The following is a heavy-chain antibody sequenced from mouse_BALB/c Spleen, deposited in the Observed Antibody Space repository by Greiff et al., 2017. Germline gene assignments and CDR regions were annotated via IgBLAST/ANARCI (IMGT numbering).Heavy chain of an antibody. CDR2: INPYNDGT. CDR3: APIYYDYDGFAY. J-gene: IGHJ3*01. D-gene: IGHD2-4*01. V-gene: IGHV1-14*01. CDR1: GYTFTSYD. Sequence: EVQLQQSGAELVKPGASVKLSCKASGYTFTSYDINWVKQKPGQGLEWIGYINPYNDGTKYNEKFKGKATLTSDKSSSTAYMELSSLTSEDSAVYYCAPIYYDYDGFAYWGQGTLVTVSA.